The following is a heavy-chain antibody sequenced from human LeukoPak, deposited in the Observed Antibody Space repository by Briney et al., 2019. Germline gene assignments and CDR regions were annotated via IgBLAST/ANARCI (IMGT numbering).Heavy chain of an antibody. Sequence: GGSLRLSCAASGFTFSDYNTRWIRQAPGKGLEWVSSISRSGGTKYYADSVKGRFTISRDNAKNSLFLQMNSLRAEDTAVYYCAGVLRYCSGGNCYSGGLGYMDVWGKGTTVTISS. D-gene: IGHD2-15*01. V-gene: IGHV3-11*01. CDR3: AGVLRYCSGGNCYSGGLGYMDV. J-gene: IGHJ6*03. CDR2: ISRSGGTK. CDR1: GFTFSDYN.